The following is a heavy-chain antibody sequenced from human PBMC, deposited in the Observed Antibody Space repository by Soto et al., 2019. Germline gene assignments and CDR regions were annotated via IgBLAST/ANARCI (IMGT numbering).Heavy chain of an antibody. CDR3: ARLQQQLVL. Sequence: SETLSLTCTVSGDSISGYSWSWIRQPPGRGLEWIGYIYYTGSTNYSPSLMSRVTISVDTSKNQFSLELNFVTAADTAVYYCARLQQQLVLWGQGTLVTVSS. CDR2: IYYTGST. CDR1: GDSISGYS. D-gene: IGHD6-13*01. V-gene: IGHV4-59*08. J-gene: IGHJ4*02.